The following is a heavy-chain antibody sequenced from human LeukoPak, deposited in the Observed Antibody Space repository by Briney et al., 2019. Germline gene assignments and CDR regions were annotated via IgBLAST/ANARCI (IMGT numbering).Heavy chain of an antibody. J-gene: IGHJ3*02. CDR2: IIPIFGTA. CDR3: ARDGISCSSTSCYGKGAFDI. CDR1: GGSFSSYA. D-gene: IGHD2-2*01. Sequence: SVKVSCKASGGSFSSYAVSWVRQAPGQGLEWMGGIIPIFGTANYAQKFQGRVTITTDESTSTAYMELSSLRSEDTAVYYCARDGISCSSTSCYGKGAFDIWGQGTMVTVSS. V-gene: IGHV1-69*05.